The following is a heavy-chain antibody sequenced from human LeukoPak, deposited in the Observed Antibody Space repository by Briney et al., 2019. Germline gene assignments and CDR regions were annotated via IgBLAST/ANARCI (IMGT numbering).Heavy chain of an antibody. V-gene: IGHV4-61*02. J-gene: IGHJ3*02. D-gene: IGHD3-22*01. CDR1: GSSISSGSYY. Sequence: PSETLSLTCTVSGSSISSGSYYWSWIRQPAGKGLEWIGRIYTSGSTNYNPSLKSRVTISVDTSKNQFSLKLSSVTAADTAVYYCARDPGHYYDSSGYYLSGAFDIWGQGTMVTVSS. CDR3: ARDPGHYYDSSGYYLSGAFDI. CDR2: IYTSGST.